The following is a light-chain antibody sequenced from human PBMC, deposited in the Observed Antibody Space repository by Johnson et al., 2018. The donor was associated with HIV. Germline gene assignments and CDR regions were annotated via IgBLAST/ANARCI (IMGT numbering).Light chain of an antibody. CDR1: SSNIGNNY. CDR3: GTWDSSLSAGPYV. J-gene: IGLJ1*01. Sequence: QSVLTQPPSVSAAPGQKVTISCSGSSSNIGNNYVSWYQHLPGTAPRLLIYDDIKRPSGIPDRFSGSKSGTSATLGITGLQTGDEADYYCGTWDSSLSAGPYVFVTGTKVTVL. CDR2: DDI. V-gene: IGLV1-51*01.